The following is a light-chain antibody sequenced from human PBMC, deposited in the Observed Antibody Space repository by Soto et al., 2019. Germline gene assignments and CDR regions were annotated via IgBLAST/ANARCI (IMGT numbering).Light chain of an antibody. CDR1: SGHNSYA. V-gene: IGLV4-69*01. Sequence: QLVLTQPPSASASLGASVKLTCTLSSGHNSYAIAWHQQQPEKGPRYLMKLNSDGSHSKGDGIPDRFSGSCSGAERYLTISSLQSEDEADYYCQTWSTDIRVFGGGTKVTVL. CDR3: QTWSTDIRV. J-gene: IGLJ3*02. CDR2: LNSDGSH.